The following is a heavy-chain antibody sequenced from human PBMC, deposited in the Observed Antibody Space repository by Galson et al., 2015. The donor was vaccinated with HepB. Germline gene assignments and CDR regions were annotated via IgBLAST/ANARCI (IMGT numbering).Heavy chain of an antibody. D-gene: IGHD1-26*01. J-gene: IGHJ6*02. Sequence: SVKVSCKASGGTFSSYAISWVRQAPGQGLEWMGGIIPIFGTANYAQKFQGRVTITADESTSTAYMELSSLRSEDTAVYYCALRGSCSATTCYGMDVWGQGTTVTVSS. CDR3: ALRGSCSATTCYGMDV. CDR1: GGTFSSYA. V-gene: IGHV1-69*13. CDR2: IIPIFGTA.